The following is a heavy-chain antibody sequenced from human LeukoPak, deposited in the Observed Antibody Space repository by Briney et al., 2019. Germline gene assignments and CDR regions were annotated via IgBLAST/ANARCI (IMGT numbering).Heavy chain of an antibody. CDR3: AKSPFDI. V-gene: IGHV3-48*01. Sequence: PSGGSLRLSCAASGFTFSNYHMNWVRQAPGKGLEWVSYISSSTSSMYYADSVKGRFTISRDNGKNSLFLQMNSLRPEDTAVYYCAKSPFDIWGQGTMVTVSS. J-gene: IGHJ3*02. CDR1: GFTFSNYH. CDR2: ISSSTSSM.